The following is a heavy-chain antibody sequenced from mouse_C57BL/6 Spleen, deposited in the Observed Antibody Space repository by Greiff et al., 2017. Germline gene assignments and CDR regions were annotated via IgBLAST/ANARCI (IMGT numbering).Heavy chain of an antibody. CDR3: ARGGYGHYYAMDY. V-gene: IGHV1-52*01. Sequence: QVQLQQPGAELVRPGSSVKLSCKASGYTFTSYWMHWVKQRPIQGLEWIGNIDPSDSETQYNQKFKDKATLPVDNSSSTAYIQLSSLTSEDSSVYYCARGGYGHYYAMDYWGQGTSVTVSS. CDR1: GYTFTSYW. D-gene: IGHD1-1*02. CDR2: IDPSDSET. J-gene: IGHJ4*01.